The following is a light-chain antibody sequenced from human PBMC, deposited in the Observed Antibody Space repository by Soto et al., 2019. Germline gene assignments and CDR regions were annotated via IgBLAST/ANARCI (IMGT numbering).Light chain of an antibody. CDR1: QSVSSN. Sequence: EIVMTQSPATLSVSPGERATLSCRASQSVSSNLAWYQQKPAQAPRLLIYGASTRSSGIPARFSGSGSGTDFTLTISSLQAEDFAVYYCQQYNNWSTFGQGTRLEIK. V-gene: IGKV3-15*01. CDR2: GAS. CDR3: QQYNNWST. J-gene: IGKJ5*01.